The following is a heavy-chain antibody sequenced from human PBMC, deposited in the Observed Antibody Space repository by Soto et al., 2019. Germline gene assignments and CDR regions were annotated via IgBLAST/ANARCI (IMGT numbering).Heavy chain of an antibody. CDR1: GFTFSSYS. Sequence: GGSLRLSCAASGFTFSSYSMNWVRQAPGKGPEWVADICINRSNIYYGDSVKGRFTISRDNCKNSLYLQMSSLRVEDTAVYYCARSHSSSWHWFDPWGQGTLVNVCS. V-gene: IGHV3-48*01. CDR3: ARSHSSSWHWFDP. CDR2: ICINRSNI. D-gene: IGHD6-13*01. J-gene: IGHJ5*02.